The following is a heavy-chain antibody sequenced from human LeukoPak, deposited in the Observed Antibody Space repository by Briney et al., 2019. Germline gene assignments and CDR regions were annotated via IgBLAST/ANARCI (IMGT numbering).Heavy chain of an antibody. CDR1: GGTFSSYA. Sequence: LVKVSCKASGGTFSSYAISWVRQAPGQGLEWMGGIIPIFGTANYAQKFQGRVTITTDESTSTAYMELSSLRSEDTAVYYCAREIRSIAAAGATHYYYYCMDVWGKGTTVTVSS. V-gene: IGHV1-69*05. D-gene: IGHD6-13*01. CDR3: AREIRSIAAAGATHYYYYCMDV. CDR2: IIPIFGTA. J-gene: IGHJ6*03.